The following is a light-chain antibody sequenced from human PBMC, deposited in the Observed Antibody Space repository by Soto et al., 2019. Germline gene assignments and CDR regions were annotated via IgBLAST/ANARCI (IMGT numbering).Light chain of an antibody. CDR3: SSYTSSSTLSYV. CDR2: DVS. Sequence: QSALTQPASVSGSPGQSITISCTGTSSDVGGYNYVSWYQQHPGKAPKRMIYDVSNRPSGVSNRFSGSKSGNTASLTISGLQAEDEADYYCSSYTSSSTLSYVFGTGTKVTVL. CDR1: SSDVGGYNY. V-gene: IGLV2-14*01. J-gene: IGLJ1*01.